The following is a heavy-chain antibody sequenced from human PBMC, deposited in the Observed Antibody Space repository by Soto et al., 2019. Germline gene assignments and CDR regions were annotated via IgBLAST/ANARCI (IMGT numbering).Heavy chain of an antibody. D-gene: IGHD6-13*01. J-gene: IGHJ6*02. V-gene: IGHV1-8*01. Sequence: KVSCKASGYTFTSYDINWVRQATGQGLEWMGWMNPNSGNTGYAQKVHSRVTMTRNTSINTAYMELSSLRSEDTAVYYCSKGKAAAGDRHYYYYYGVGVWGQGTTV. CDR3: SKGKAAAGDRHYYYYYGVGV. CDR2: MNPNSGNT. CDR1: GYTFTSYD.